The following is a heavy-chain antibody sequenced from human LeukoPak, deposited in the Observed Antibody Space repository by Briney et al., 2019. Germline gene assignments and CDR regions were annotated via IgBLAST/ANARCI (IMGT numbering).Heavy chain of an antibody. J-gene: IGHJ4*02. CDR1: GGSISSSGYY. D-gene: IGHD6-13*01. Sequence: KPSETLSLTCSVSGGSISSSGYYWGWIRQPPGKGLEWIGTIYYSGSTYYNPSLKSRVTISVDTSKNQFSLNLRSVTAADTAVYYCARHPPYTAYSGSWGGNYFDYWGQGTLVTVPS. CDR3: ARHPPYTAYSGSWGGNYFDY. V-gene: IGHV4-39*01. CDR2: IYYSGST.